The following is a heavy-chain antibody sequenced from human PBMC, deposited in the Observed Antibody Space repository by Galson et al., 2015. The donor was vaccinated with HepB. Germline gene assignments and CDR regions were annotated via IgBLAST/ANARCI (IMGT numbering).Heavy chain of an antibody. CDR3: ARVGGTIDYYGMDV. V-gene: IGHV6-1*01. CDR2: TYYRAKWYN. Sequence: CAISGDSVSNNNAAWYWIRQSPSRGLEWLGRTYYRAKWYNDYAESVRGRIAITPDTSKNQFSLQLNSVTPEDTAVYYCARVGGTIDYYGMDVWGQGTTVTVSS. D-gene: IGHD2-2*01. J-gene: IGHJ6*02. CDR1: GDSVSNNNAA.